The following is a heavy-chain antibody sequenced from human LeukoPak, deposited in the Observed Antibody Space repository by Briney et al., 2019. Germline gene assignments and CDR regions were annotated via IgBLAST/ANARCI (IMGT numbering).Heavy chain of an antibody. J-gene: IGHJ4*02. Sequence: PSETLSLTCTVSGGSISSGGYYWSWIRQPPGKGLEWIGYIYHSGSTYYNPSLKSRVTISVDRSKNQFSLKLSSVTAADTAVYYCARGRDVYGALGYWGQGTLVTVSS. V-gene: IGHV4-30-2*01. D-gene: IGHD4-17*01. CDR3: ARGRDVYGALGY. CDR1: GGSISSGGYY. CDR2: IYHSGST.